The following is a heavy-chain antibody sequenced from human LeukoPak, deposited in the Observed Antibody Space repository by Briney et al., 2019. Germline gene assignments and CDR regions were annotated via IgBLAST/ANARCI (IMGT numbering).Heavy chain of an antibody. D-gene: IGHD3-3*01. Sequence: GGSLRLSCTASGFRFSTYAMSWVRQAPGKGLEWVSSITGTSGRIFYGASVKGRFTVSRDNAKNSLFLQMNSLSAEDTAVYYCARVQYYEFSNGCRAIYMDVWGKGTTVTVSS. CDR2: ITGTSGRI. J-gene: IGHJ6*03. V-gene: IGHV3-21*01. CDR3: ARVQYYEFSNGCRAIYMDV. CDR1: GFRFSTYA.